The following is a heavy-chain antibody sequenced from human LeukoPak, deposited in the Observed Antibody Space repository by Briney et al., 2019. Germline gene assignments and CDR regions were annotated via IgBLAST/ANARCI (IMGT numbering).Heavy chain of an antibody. Sequence: GGSLRLSCAASGFTVSYNYMSWVRQAPVKGLEWVSVMYAGGDTDYADSVKDRFTISRDNSKNTLYLQMNSLRAEDTAVYYCARSNSSSWHTFEYWGQGTLVTVSS. CDR1: GFTVSYNY. V-gene: IGHV3-66*01. CDR3: ARSNSSSWHTFEY. CDR2: MYAGGDT. J-gene: IGHJ4*02. D-gene: IGHD6-13*01.